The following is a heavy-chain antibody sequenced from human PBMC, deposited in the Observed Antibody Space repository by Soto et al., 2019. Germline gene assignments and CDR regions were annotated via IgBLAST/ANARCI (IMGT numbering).Heavy chain of an antibody. V-gene: IGHV1-18*01. CDR3: ARDQYAVGGDF. CDR1: GYTFTDYG. CDR2: INTYNAKT. Sequence: QVQLVQSGAEVRKPGASVKVSCKASGYTFTDYGVSWGRQAPGQGLEWMGWINTYNAKTNYAPKVQARVNMTTDTSTTTAYMELKSLKSDVTAVYYCARDQYAVGGDFWGQGTQVTVSS. D-gene: IGHD1-26*01. J-gene: IGHJ4*02.